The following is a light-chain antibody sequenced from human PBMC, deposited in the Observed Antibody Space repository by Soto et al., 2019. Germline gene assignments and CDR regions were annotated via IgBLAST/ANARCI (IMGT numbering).Light chain of an antibody. Sequence: DIQMTQFPPTLSASVGDRVTITCRASQTINSWVAWYHQKPGKAPKLLIYDASNLEGGVPSKFSGRGYGSEFTLTINFLQTDDSGTYFSQHYHSHPITFGGGTKLEI. CDR2: DAS. CDR1: QTINSW. V-gene: IGKV1-5*01. J-gene: IGKJ4*01. CDR3: QHYHSHPIT.